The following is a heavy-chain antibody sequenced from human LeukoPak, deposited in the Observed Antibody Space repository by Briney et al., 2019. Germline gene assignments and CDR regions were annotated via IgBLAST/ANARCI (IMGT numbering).Heavy chain of an antibody. CDR2: LSPNSGDT. CDR3: ARATDISSWYLAY. Sequence: ASVKVSCKASGYTFTGYYIHWVRQAPGPKLKCMGWLSPNSGDTKFPQKFQGRVTVTRDTSISTAYMELSRLTSDDTAVYYCARATDISSWYLAYWGQGTLVTVSS. D-gene: IGHD6-13*01. J-gene: IGHJ4*02. CDR1: GYTFTGYY. V-gene: IGHV1-2*02.